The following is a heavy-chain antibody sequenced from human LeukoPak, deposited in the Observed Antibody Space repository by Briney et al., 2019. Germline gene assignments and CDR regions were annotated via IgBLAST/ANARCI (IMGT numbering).Heavy chain of an antibody. CDR3: AGGPIGYCSSASCRFDY. J-gene: IGHJ4*02. CDR1: GYSISSGYY. V-gene: IGHV4-38-2*01. D-gene: IGHD2-2*03. CDR2: IYYSGRT. Sequence: PSETLSLTCGVSGYSISSGYYWGWIRPPPGKGLEWIGYIYYSGRTNYNPSLRSRVTISVATSKNEFSLKLSSVTAADTAVYYCAGGPIGYCSSASCRFDYWGQGTLVTVSA.